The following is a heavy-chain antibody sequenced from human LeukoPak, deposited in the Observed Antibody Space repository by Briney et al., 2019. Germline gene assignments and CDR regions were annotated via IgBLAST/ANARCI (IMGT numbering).Heavy chain of an antibody. CDR3: ARVRRYSSRPDAFDI. D-gene: IGHD6-13*01. CDR1: GGSIGNYY. J-gene: IGHJ3*02. CDR2: IYYSGST. Sequence: SETLSLTCTVSGGSIGNYYWTWIRQPPGKGLEWIGYIYYSGSTDSNPSLKSRVTISLDTSKNQFSLKLSSVTAADTAMYYCARVRRYSSRPDAFDIWGQGTMVTVSS. V-gene: IGHV4-59*01.